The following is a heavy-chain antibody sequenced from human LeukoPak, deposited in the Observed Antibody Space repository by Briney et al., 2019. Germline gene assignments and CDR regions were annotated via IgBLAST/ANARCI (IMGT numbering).Heavy chain of an antibody. CDR3: ARDRERITMVRGVYDAFDI. CDR2: IIPIFGTA. J-gene: IGHJ3*02. Sequence: GSSVKVSCKASGGTFSSYAISWVRQAPGQGLEWMGRIIPIFGTANYAQKFQGRVTITTDESTSTAYMELSSLRSEVTAVYYCARDRERITMVRGVYDAFDIWGQGTMVTVSS. D-gene: IGHD3-10*01. CDR1: GGTFSSYA. V-gene: IGHV1-69*05.